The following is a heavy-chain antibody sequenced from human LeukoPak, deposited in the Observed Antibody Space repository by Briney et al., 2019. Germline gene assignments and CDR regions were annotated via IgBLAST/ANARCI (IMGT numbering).Heavy chain of an antibody. CDR2: INHSGST. V-gene: IGHV4-34*01. CDR1: GGSFSGYY. D-gene: IGHD3-3*01. CDR3: ARGKGFGLRFLEWLSTANWFDP. J-gene: IGHJ5*02. Sequence: SETLSLTCAVYGGSFSGYYWSWIRQPPGKGLEWFGEINHSGSTNYNPSLKSRVTISVDTSKNQFSLKLSSVTAADTAVYYCARGKGFGLRFLEWLSTANWFDPWGQGTLVTVSS.